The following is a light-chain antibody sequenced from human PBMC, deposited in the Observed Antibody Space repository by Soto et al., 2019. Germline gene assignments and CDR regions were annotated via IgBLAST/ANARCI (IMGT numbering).Light chain of an antibody. CDR2: GAS. Sequence: TQSPSTLSASVGDRVTITCRASQSVSSNYLAWYQQKSGQAPRLLVYGASSRATGIPDRFSGSGSGTDFTLTISGLEPEDFAVYYCQQYGRSPWTFGQGTMVEI. CDR1: QSVSSNY. CDR3: QQYGRSPWT. J-gene: IGKJ1*01. V-gene: IGKV3-20*01.